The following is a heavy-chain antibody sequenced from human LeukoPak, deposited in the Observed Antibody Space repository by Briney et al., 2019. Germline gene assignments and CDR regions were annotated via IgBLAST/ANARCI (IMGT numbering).Heavy chain of an antibody. Sequence: GGSLRLSCAASGFTFDDYAMHWVRQAPGKGLEWVSGISWNSGSIGYADSVKGRFTISRDNAKNSLYLQMNSLRAEDTALYYCAKDRLSGQGYYYGMDVWGQGTTVTVSS. CDR1: GFTFDDYA. V-gene: IGHV3-9*01. J-gene: IGHJ6*02. D-gene: IGHD3-10*01. CDR3: AKDRLSGQGYYYGMDV. CDR2: ISWNSGSI.